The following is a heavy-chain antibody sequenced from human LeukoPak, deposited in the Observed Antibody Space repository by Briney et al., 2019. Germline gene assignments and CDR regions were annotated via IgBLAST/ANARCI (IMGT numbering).Heavy chain of an antibody. CDR2: IRSKAYGGTT. D-gene: IGHD6-19*01. CDR3: TRDTGYRSTH. V-gene: IGHV3-49*04. CDR1: GFTFGDYA. J-gene: IGHJ4*02. Sequence: GGSLRLSCTASGFTFGDYAMSWVRQAPGKGLEWVGFIRSKAYGGTTEYAASVKGRFIISRDDSKSIAYLQMNSLKTEDTAVYDCTRDTGYRSTHWGQGTLVTVSS.